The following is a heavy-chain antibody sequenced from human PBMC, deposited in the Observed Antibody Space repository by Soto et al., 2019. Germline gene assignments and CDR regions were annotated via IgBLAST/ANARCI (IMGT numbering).Heavy chain of an antibody. CDR3: ARRERYYGSPGWFDP. V-gene: IGHV4-39*01. CDR2: VYYNENT. D-gene: IGHD3-10*01. Sequence: SETLSLTCSVSGASINNFAYYWGWIRQPPGKGLEWIGTVYYNENTYYNPSLKSRVAISVDTAKNQFSLNLRSVTAADTAIYFCARRERYYGSPGWFDPWGQGTLVTASS. J-gene: IGHJ5*01. CDR1: GASINNFAYY.